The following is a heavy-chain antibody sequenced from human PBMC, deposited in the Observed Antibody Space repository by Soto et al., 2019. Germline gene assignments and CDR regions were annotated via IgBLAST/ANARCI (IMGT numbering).Heavy chain of an antibody. CDR2: IWYDGSNK. Sequence: QVQLVESGGGVVQPGRSLRLSCAASGFTFSSYGMHWVRQAPGKGLEWVAVIWYDGSNKYYADSVKGRFTISRDNSKNTLYLQMNSLRAEDTAVYYCARDPSYGGNSYPFDYWGQGTLVTVSS. J-gene: IGHJ4*02. CDR3: ARDPSYGGNSYPFDY. D-gene: IGHD2-21*02. V-gene: IGHV3-33*01. CDR1: GFTFSSYG.